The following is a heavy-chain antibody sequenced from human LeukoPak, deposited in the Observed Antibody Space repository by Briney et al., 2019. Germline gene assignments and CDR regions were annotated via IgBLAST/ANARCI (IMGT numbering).Heavy chain of an antibody. CDR1: GGTFSSYA. CDR2: IIPIFGTA. CDR3: ARDTYYYDSSGYYFD. D-gene: IGHD3-22*01. J-gene: IGHJ4*02. Sequence: LVKVSCKASGGTFSSYAISWVRQAPGQGLEWMGGIIPIFGTANYAQKFQGRVTITADESTSTAYMELSSLRSENTAVYYCARDTYYYDSSGYYFDWGQGTLVTVSS. V-gene: IGHV1-69*13.